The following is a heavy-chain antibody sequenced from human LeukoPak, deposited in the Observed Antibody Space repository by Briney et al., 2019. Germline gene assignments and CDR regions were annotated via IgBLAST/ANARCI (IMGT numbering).Heavy chain of an antibody. V-gene: IGHV3-48*01. Sequence: GGSLRLSCAASGFSFSRYNMNWVCQAPGKGLEWVAYITGSSSSIYYADSVKGRFTISGDNAKNSLYLQMNSLRAEDTAVCYCATAGTPDYWGQGTLVTVSS. CDR3: ATAGTPDY. CDR1: GFSFSRYN. J-gene: IGHJ4*02. CDR2: ITGSSSSI. D-gene: IGHD6-13*01.